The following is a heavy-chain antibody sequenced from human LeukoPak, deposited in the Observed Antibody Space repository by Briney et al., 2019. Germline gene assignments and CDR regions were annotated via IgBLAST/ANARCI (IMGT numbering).Heavy chain of an antibody. CDR3: ARALFAKNYYYMDV. V-gene: IGHV3-53*01. J-gene: IGHJ6*03. CDR2: IYSGGST. D-gene: IGHD3-10*02. Sequence: GGSLRLSCAASGFTVSSNYMSWFGKAQGKGLEWVSVIYSGGSTYYADSVKGRFTISRDNSKNTLYLQMNSLRAEDTAVYYCARALFAKNYYYMDVWGKGTTVTVSS. CDR1: GFTVSSNY.